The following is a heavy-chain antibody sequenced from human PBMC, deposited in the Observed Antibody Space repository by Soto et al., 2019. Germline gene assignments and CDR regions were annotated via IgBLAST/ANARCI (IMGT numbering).Heavy chain of an antibody. Sequence: TGGSLRLSCAASGFTFSGYSMTWVRQAPGKGLEWVSSISSSSSYIYYADSVKGRFTISRDNAKNSLYLQMNSLRAEDTAGYYCWPKPYGGIVVVPAVTGANWFDPWGQGTLVTVSS. CDR3: WPKPYGGIVVVPAVTGANWFDP. J-gene: IGHJ5*02. CDR1: GFTFSGYS. D-gene: IGHD2-2*01. V-gene: IGHV3-21*01. CDR2: ISSSSSYI.